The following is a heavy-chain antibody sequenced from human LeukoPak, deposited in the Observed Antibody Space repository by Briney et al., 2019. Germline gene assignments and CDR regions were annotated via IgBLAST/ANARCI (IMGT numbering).Heavy chain of an antibody. D-gene: IGHD1-26*01. CDR2: IYHSGST. J-gene: IGHJ4*02. V-gene: IGHV4-30-2*01. Sequence: TSETLSLTCTVSGGSISSGGYYWSWIRQPPGKGLEWIGYIYHSGSTYYNPSLKSRVTISVDRSKNQFSLKLSSVTAADTAVYYCARGGGLGATRIYLIDYWGQGTLVTVSS. CDR3: ARGGGLGATRIYLIDY. CDR1: GGSISSGGYY.